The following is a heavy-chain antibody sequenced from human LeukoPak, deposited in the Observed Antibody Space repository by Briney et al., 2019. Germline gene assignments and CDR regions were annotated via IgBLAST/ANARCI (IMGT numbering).Heavy chain of an antibody. V-gene: IGHV1-18*01. CDR2: ISAYNGNT. J-gene: IGHJ4*02. D-gene: IGHD3-3*01. CDR1: GYTFTSYG. CDR3: ARGSDDFWSGYSSNDY. Sequence: GASVKVSCKASGYTFTSYGISWVRQAPGQGLEWMGWISAYNGNTNYAQKLQGRVTMTTDTSTSTAYMELRSLRSDDTAVYYCARGSDDFWSGYSSNDYWGQGTLVTVSS.